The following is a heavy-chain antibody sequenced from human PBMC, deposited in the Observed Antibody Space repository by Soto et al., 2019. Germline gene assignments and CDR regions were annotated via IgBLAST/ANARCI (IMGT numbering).Heavy chain of an antibody. Sequence: AASVKVSCKASGYTFTSYGISWVRQAPGQGLEWMGWISAYNGNTNYAQKLQGRVTMTTDTSTSTAYMELRSLRSDDTAVYYCARTDTTVVTLVYFDYWGQGTLVTVSS. CDR2: ISAYNGNT. CDR1: GYTFTSYG. V-gene: IGHV1-18*01. D-gene: IGHD4-17*01. J-gene: IGHJ4*02. CDR3: ARTDTTVVTLVYFDY.